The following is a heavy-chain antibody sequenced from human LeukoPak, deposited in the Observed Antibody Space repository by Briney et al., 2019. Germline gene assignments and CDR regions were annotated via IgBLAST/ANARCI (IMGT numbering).Heavy chain of an antibody. CDR2: IYPNSGGA. V-gene: IGHV1-2*02. Sequence: ASVKVSCKASGYTFTIYYIHWVRQAPGQGLEWMGSIYPNSGGANFAQNFQGRVTLTRDTSSSTAYLELTRLGSDDTAVYYCAREGKIVGASFDYWGQGTLVTVSS. CDR1: GYTFTIYY. J-gene: IGHJ4*02. CDR3: AREGKIVGASFDY. D-gene: IGHD1-26*01.